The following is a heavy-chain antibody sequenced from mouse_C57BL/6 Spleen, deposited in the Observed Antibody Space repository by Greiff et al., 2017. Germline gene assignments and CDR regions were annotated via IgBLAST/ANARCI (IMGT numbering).Heavy chain of an antibody. D-gene: IGHD2-1*01. CDR1: GFSLTSYG. V-gene: IGHV2-6-1*01. J-gene: IGHJ4*01. CDR2: IWSDGST. Sequence: VQLKESGPGLVAPSQSLSITCTVSGFSLTSYGVHWVRQPPGKGLEWLVVIWSDGSTTYNSALKSRLSISKDNSKSQVFLKMNSLQTDDTAMDYCARHGLLYYAMDYWGQGTSVTVSS. CDR3: ARHGLLYYAMDY.